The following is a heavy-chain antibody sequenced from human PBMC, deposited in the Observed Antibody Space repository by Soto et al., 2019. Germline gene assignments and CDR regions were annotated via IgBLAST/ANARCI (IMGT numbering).Heavy chain of an antibody. J-gene: IGHJ5*02. Sequence: EVQLVESGGGLVQPGGSLRLSCAASEFTVSNNYMSWVRQAPGKGLEWVSLIYSGGATHYADSVRGRVTISRDNSKNTLYLQMNSLRGEDTAIYYCMNRPRAWGQGTLVTVSS. CDR1: EFTVSNNY. CDR3: MNRPRA. D-gene: IGHD6-6*01. V-gene: IGHV3-66*01. CDR2: IYSGGAT.